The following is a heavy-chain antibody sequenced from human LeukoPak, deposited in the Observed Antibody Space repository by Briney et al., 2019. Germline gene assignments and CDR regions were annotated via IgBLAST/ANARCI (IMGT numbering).Heavy chain of an antibody. J-gene: IGHJ6*02. CDR1: GFTLRSMG. CDR3: AKVGPYYYGMDV. V-gene: IGHV3-30*18. CDR2: ISYDGSNK. Sequence: GGSRSLSWAPPGFTLRSMGRPWVRRAPGKGLGGVAVISYDGSNKYYADSVKGRFTISRDNSKNTLYLQMNSLRAEDTAVYYCAKVGPYYYGMDVWGQGTTVTVSS.